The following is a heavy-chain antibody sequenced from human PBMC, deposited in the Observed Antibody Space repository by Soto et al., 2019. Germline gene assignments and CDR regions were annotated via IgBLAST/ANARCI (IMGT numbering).Heavy chain of an antibody. D-gene: IGHD3-10*01. CDR2: IYYSGST. CDR3: ARHITMVRGVIIGAYYYYGMDV. V-gene: IGHV4-39*01. Sequence: SETLSLTCTVSGGSISSSSYYWGWIRQPPGKGLEWIGSIYYSGSTYYNPSLKSRVTISVDTSKNQFSLKLSSVTAADTAVYYCARHITMVRGVIIGAYYYYGMDVWGQGTTVTVS. J-gene: IGHJ6*02. CDR1: GGSISSSSYY.